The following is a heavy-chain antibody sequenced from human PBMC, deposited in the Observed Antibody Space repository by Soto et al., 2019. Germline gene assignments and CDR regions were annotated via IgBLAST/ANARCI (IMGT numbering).Heavy chain of an antibody. Sequence: ASVKVSCKASGYTFTGYYMHWVRQAPGQGLEWMGWINPNSGGTNYAQKFQGWVTMTRDTSISTAYMELSRLRSDDTAVYYCARAGHSSGFLGNNWFDPWGQGTLVTVSS. D-gene: IGHD6-19*01. J-gene: IGHJ5*02. CDR1: GYTFTGYY. CDR2: INPNSGGT. CDR3: ARAGHSSGFLGNNWFDP. V-gene: IGHV1-2*04.